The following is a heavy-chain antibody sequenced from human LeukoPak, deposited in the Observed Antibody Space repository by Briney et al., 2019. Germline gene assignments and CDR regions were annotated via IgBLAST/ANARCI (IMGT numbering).Heavy chain of an antibody. CDR1: GGSIRSYY. D-gene: IGHD3-22*01. V-gene: IGHV4-59*01. Sequence: SETLSLTCTVSGGSIRSYYWSWIRQPPGKGLEWIGDIYYSGTTNYNPSLKSRVTISVDTSKNQFSLKLSSVTAADTAVYYCARGQFYYDSSGLWVWGQGTLVTVSS. CDR2: IYYSGTT. CDR3: ARGQFYYDSSGLWV. J-gene: IGHJ4*02.